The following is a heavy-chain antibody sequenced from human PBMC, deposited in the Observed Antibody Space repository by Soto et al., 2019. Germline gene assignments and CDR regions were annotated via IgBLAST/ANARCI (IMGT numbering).Heavy chain of an antibody. J-gene: IGHJ3*02. V-gene: IGHV3-21*01. CDR1: GFTFSSYS. D-gene: IGHD5-18*01. CDR2: ISSSSSYI. CDR3: AKGGYIYAYSAFDI. Sequence: KPGGSLRLSCAASGFTFSSYSMNWVRQAPGKGLEWVSSISSSSSYIYYADSVKGRFTISRDNAKNSLYLQMNSLRAEDTAVYYCAKGGYIYAYSAFDIWGHGTMVTVSS.